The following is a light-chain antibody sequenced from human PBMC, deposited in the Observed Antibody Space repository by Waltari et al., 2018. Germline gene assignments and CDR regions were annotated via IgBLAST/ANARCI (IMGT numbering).Light chain of an antibody. CDR2: GAS. CDR1: QSVSRS. V-gene: IGKV3-20*01. J-gene: IGKJ1*01. Sequence: EIVLTQSPDILSLSPGERATLSCRASQSVSRSLAWYQQKPGQAPRLLIYGASSRATDIPDRFSGGGSGTDFSLTISRLEPEDFAVYYCQHYVRLPATFGQGTKVEIK. CDR3: QHYVRLPAT.